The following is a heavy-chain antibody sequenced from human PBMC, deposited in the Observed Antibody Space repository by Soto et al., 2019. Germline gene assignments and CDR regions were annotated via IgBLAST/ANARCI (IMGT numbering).Heavy chain of an antibody. CDR3: ARVPAP. Sequence: SETLSLTCIVSGGSISNYYWSWIRQPPGKGLEWIGYIYYSGSTNYNPSLTSRVTISVDTSKNQFSLKLSSVTAADTAVYYCARVPAPWGQGTPVTAPQ. D-gene: IGHD2-2*01. CDR2: IYYSGST. CDR1: GGSISNYY. J-gene: IGHJ5*02. V-gene: IGHV4-59*08.